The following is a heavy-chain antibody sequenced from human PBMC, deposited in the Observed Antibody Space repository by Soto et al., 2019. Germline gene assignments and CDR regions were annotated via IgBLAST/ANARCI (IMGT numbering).Heavy chain of an antibody. D-gene: IGHD3-3*01. CDR3: ARGQRFSDSFDP. CDR1: GGAISGYY. V-gene: IGHV4-4*07. CDR2: IYSSGGT. J-gene: IGHJ5*02. Sequence: SETLSLTCTVSGGAISGYYWTWVRQPAGKGLEWIGRIYSSGGTKYNPSLKSRVDMSLDMSKNQFSLRLSSVTAADTAVYYCARGQRFSDSFDPWGQGSLVTAPQ.